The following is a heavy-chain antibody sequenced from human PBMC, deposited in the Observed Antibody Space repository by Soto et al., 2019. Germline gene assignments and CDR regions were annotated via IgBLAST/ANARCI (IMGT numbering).Heavy chain of an antibody. D-gene: IGHD4-4*01. Sequence: HPGGSLRLSCAASGFTFSSYAMSWVRQAPGKGLEWVSAISGSGGSTYYADSVKGRFAISRDNSRNTLYLQMNSLRAEDTAVYYCAKTLYSNYAGDAFDIWGHGTMVTVSS. CDR1: GFTFSSYA. J-gene: IGHJ3*02. CDR3: AKTLYSNYAGDAFDI. V-gene: IGHV3-23*01. CDR2: ISGSGGST.